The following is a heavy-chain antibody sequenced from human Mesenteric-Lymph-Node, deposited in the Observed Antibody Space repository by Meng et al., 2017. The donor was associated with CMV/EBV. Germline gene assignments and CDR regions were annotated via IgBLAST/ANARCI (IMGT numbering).Heavy chain of an antibody. CDR3: ARGGRGYSSSAEDY. V-gene: IGHV3-21*01. CDR1: GFTFSSYS. Sequence: SGFTFSSYSMNWVRQAPGKGLEWVSSISSSSSYIYYADSVKGRFTISRDNAKNSLYLQMNSLRAEDTAVYYCARGGRGYSSSAEDYWGQGTLVTVSS. D-gene: IGHD6-13*01. CDR2: ISSSSSYI. J-gene: IGHJ4*02.